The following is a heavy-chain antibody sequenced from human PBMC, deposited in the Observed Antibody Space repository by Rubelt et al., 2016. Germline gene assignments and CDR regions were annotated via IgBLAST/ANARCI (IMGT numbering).Heavy chain of an antibody. J-gene: IGHJ4*02. D-gene: IGHD4-17*01. V-gene: IGHV1-18*01. Sequence: QVQLVQSGAEVKKPGASVKVSCKASGYTFTSYGISWVRQAPGQGLAWLGWISAYNGNTNDGRKVQGRVTMTTDTSTRTAYMELRSQRSDDTAAYYCARTKDGDYEVYFDYWGQGTLVTVSS. CDR1: GYTFTSYG. CDR2: ISAYNGNT. CDR3: ARTKDGDYEVYFDY.